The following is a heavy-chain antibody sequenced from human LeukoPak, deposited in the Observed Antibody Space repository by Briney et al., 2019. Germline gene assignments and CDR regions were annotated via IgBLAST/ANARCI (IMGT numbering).Heavy chain of an antibody. CDR3: ARGVGSGWYNWFDP. CDR1: GYTFTGYY. D-gene: IGHD6-19*01. J-gene: IGHJ5*02. V-gene: IGHV1-2*02. Sequence: ASVKVSCKASGYTFTGYYMHWVRQAPGQGLEWMGWINPNSGGTNYAQKFQGGVTMTRDTSISTAYMELSRLRSDDTAVYYCARGVGSGWYNWFDPWGQGTLVTVSS. CDR2: INPNSGGT.